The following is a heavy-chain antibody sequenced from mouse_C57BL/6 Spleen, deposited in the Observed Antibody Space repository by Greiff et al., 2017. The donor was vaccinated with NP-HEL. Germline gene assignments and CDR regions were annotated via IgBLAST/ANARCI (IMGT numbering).Heavy chain of an antibody. D-gene: IGHD4-1*01. V-gene: IGHV1-81*01. CDR2: IYPRSGNT. J-gene: IGHJ1*03. Sequence: QVQLQQSGAELARPGASVKLSCKASGYTFTSYGISWVKQRTGQGLEWIGEIYPRSGNTYYNEKFKGKATLTADKSSSTAYMELRSLTSEDSAVYFCAREDWDVRYFDVWGTGTTVTVSS. CDR1: GYTFTSYG. CDR3: AREDWDVRYFDV.